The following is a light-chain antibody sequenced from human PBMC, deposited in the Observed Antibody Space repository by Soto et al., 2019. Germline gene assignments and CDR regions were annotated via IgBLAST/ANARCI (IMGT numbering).Light chain of an antibody. J-gene: IGLJ2*01. CDR2: YDS. CDR1: NIGSKS. Sequence: SYELTQLPSVSVAPGKTARITCGGNNIGSKSVHWYQQKPGQAPVLVIYYDSDRPSGIPERFSGSNSGNTATLTISRVEAGDEADYYCQVWDSSSDHRVVFGGGTQLTVL. V-gene: IGLV3-21*04. CDR3: QVWDSSSDHRVV.